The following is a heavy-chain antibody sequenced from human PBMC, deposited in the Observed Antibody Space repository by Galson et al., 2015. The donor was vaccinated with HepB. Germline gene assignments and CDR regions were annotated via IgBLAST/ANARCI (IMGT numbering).Heavy chain of an antibody. V-gene: IGHV3-33*01. Sequence: SLRLSCAASGFTFSSYGMHWVRQAPGKGLEWVAVIWYDGSNKYYADSVKGRFTISRDNSKNTLYLQMNSLRAEDTAVYYCARGLELADFDYWGQGTLVTVSS. CDR3: ARGLELADFDY. CDR2: IWYDGSNK. CDR1: GFTFSSYG. D-gene: IGHD1-7*01. J-gene: IGHJ4*02.